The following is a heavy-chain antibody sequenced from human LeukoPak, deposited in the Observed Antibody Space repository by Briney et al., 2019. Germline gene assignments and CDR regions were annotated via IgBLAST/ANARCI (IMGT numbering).Heavy chain of an antibody. J-gene: IGHJ4*02. Sequence: GGSLRLSCAASGFTFSSYAMSWVRQAPGKGLEWVSAISGSGGSTYYADSVKGRFTISRDNSKNTLYLQMNSLRAEDTAVYYCAKGRYCSGGSCFLAMVHTNDYWGQGPLVTVSS. V-gene: IGHV3-23*01. D-gene: IGHD2-15*01. CDR2: ISGSGGST. CDR1: GFTFSSYA. CDR3: AKGRYCSGGSCFLAMVHTNDY.